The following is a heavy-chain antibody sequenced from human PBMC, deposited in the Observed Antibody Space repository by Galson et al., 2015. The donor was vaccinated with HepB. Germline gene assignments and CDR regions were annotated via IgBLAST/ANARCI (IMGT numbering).Heavy chain of an antibody. D-gene: IGHD2-2*01. J-gene: IGHJ6*02. V-gene: IGHV3-23*01. CDR1: GFTFSSYA. CDR2: ISGSGGST. Sequence: SLRLSCAASGFTFSSYAMSWVRQAPGKGLEWVSAISGSGGSTYYADSVKGRFTISRDNSKNTLYLQMNSLRAEDTAVYYCAKFDPDIVVVPAALGGRFQVPAFYYYYGMDVWGQGTTVTVSS. CDR3: AKFDPDIVVVPAALGGRFQVPAFYYYYGMDV.